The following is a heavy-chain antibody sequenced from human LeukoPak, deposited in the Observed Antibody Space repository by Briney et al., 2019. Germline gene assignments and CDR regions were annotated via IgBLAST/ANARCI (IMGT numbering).Heavy chain of an antibody. D-gene: IGHD3-16*01. CDR1: GFTFSSYW. V-gene: IGHV3-7*01. Sequence: GGSLRLSCAASGFTFSSYWMSWVRQAPGEGLEWVANIKQDGSEKYYVDSVKGRFTISRDNAKNSLYLQMNSLRAEDTAVYYCARVNQVFGVYYFDYWGQGTLVTVSS. CDR2: IKQDGSEK. CDR3: ARVNQVFGVYYFDY. J-gene: IGHJ4*02.